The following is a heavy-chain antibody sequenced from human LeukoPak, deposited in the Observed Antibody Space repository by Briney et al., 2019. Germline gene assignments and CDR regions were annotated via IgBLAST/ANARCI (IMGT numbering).Heavy chain of an antibody. V-gene: IGHV1-24*01. J-gene: IGHJ4*02. Sequence: ASANVSCKVSGYTLNELSMHWVRQAPGKGLEWVGGFDPEDGETIYAQKFQGRVTMTEDTSTDTAYMELNSLRSEDTAVYYCATDHSVMGAPTYWGQGTLVTVSS. CDR2: FDPEDGET. CDR1: GYTLNELS. CDR3: ATDHSVMGAPTY. D-gene: IGHD1-26*01.